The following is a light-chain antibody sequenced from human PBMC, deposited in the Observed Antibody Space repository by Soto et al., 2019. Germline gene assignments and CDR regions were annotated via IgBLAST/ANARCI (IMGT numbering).Light chain of an antibody. CDR3: SSYTDRKNVV. CDR1: SSDIGGYNS. J-gene: IGLJ1*01. V-gene: IGLV2-8*01. Sequence: QSVLTQSPSASGSPGQSVTISCTGTSSDIGGYNSVSWYQQHPGKAPKVMIYDVTKRPSGVPDRFSGSKSGSTASLTVSALQAEDEADYYCSSYTDRKNVVFGTGTKVTV. CDR2: DVT.